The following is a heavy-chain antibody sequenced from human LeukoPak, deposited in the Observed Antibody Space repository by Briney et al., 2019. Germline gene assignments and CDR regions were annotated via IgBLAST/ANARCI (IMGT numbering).Heavy chain of an antibody. CDR1: GGSFSGYY. CDR3: ARERRKNYYDSSGRFDY. D-gene: IGHD3-22*01. V-gene: IGHV4-34*01. CDR2: INHSGST. Sequence: PSETLSLTCAVYGGSFSGYYWSWIRQPPGKGLEWIGEINHSGSTNYNPSLKSRVTISVDTSKNQFSLKLSSVTAADTAVYYCARERRKNYYDSSGRFDYWGQGTLVTGSS. J-gene: IGHJ4*02.